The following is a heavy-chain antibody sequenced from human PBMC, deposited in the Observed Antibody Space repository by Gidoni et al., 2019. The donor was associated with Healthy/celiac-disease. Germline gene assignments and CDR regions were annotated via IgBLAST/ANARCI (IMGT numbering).Heavy chain of an antibody. V-gene: IGHV1-69*06. CDR1: GGTFSSYA. CDR3: ARGWDIVVVPAARGKNWFDP. Sequence: QVQLVQSGAEVKKPGSSVKVSCKASGGTFSSYALSWVRQAPGQGLEWMGGIIPIFGTANYAQKFQGRVTITADKSTSTAYMELSSLRSEDTAVYYCARGWDIVVVPAARGKNWFDPWGQGTLVTVSS. D-gene: IGHD2-2*01. CDR2: IIPIFGTA. J-gene: IGHJ5*02.